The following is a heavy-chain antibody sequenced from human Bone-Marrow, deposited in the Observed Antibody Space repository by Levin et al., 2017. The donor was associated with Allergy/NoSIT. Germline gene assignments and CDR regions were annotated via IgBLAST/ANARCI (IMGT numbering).Heavy chain of an antibody. CDR1: GFTFSTYS. CDR3: ARETDGHKWYFDL. CDR2: INSHGDST. Sequence: LSLTCAASGFTFSTYSMHWVRQAPGRGLEYVSAINSHGDSTYYADSVKGRFTISRDNSKNTLYLQMGSLRTEDIAVYYCARETDGHKWYFDLWGRGTLVSVSS. J-gene: IGHJ2*01. D-gene: IGHD5-24*01. V-gene: IGHV3-64*02.